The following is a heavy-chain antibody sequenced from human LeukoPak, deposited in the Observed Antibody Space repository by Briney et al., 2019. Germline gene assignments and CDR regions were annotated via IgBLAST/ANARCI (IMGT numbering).Heavy chain of an antibody. CDR1: GSTFSSYG. Sequence: PGGSLRLSCAASGSTFSSYGMHWVRQAPGKGLEWVAVISYDGSNKYYADSVKGRFTISRDNSKNTLYLQMNSLRAEDTAVYYCAKGPGGQADPYSSSWTPFVYWGQGTLVTVSS. J-gene: IGHJ4*02. V-gene: IGHV3-30*18. CDR2: ISYDGSNK. D-gene: IGHD6-13*01. CDR3: AKGPGGQADPYSSSWTPFVY.